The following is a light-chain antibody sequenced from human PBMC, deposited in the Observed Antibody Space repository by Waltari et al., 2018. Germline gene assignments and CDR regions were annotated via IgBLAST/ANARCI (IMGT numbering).Light chain of an antibody. V-gene: IGKV3-20*01. CDR3: QQYGSSPYT. Sequence: EIVLTQSPDTLSLSPGERATLSCRASQSVSSDSLAWYQQKQGQAPRLLIYGASSRATGIPDRFSGSGSGTDFTLTVSRLEPEDFAVYYCQQYGSSPYTFGQGTKVDIK. J-gene: IGKJ2*01. CDR2: GAS. CDR1: QSVSSDS.